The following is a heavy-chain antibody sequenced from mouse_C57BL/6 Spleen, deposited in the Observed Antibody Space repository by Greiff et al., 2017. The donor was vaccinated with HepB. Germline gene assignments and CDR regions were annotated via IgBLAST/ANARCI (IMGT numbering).Heavy chain of an antibody. CDR1: GYAFSSSW. J-gene: IGHJ4*01. CDR3: ARRGAGTGAMDY. D-gene: IGHD4-1*01. V-gene: IGHV1-82*01. CDR2: IYPGDGDT. Sequence: VQLQQSGPELVKPGASVKISCKASGYAFSSSWMNWVKQRPGKGLEWIGRIYPGDGDTNYNGKFKGKATLTADKSSSTAYMQLSSLTPEDSAVYFCARRGAGTGAMDYWGQGTSVTVSS.